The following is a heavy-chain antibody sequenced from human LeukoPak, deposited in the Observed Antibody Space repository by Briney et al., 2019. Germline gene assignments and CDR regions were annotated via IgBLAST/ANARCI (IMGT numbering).Heavy chain of an antibody. D-gene: IGHD4-23*01. Sequence: GGSLRLSCAGSAFTFSNYWIHWVRQPPRNGLEWVSRISTDGTSTLYADSVKGRLTVSRDNAKNTLYLQMNSLRAEDTAVYYCALDYGGSRRAFDIWGQGTMVTVSS. CDR1: AFTFSNYW. J-gene: IGHJ3*02. CDR3: ALDYGGSRRAFDI. V-gene: IGHV3-74*01. CDR2: ISTDGTST.